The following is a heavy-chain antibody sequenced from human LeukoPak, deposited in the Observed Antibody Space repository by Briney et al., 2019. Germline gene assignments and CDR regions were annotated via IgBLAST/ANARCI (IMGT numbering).Heavy chain of an antibody. CDR2: ISWNSGSI. D-gene: IGHD7-27*01. J-gene: IGHJ4*02. V-gene: IGHV3-9*01. Sequence: PGRSLRLSCAASGFTFDDYAMHWVRQAPGKGLEWVSGISWNSGSIGYADSVKGRFTVSRDNAKNSLYLQMSSLRAEDTAVYYCARDPAWGAIDYWGQGTLVTVSS. CDR3: ARDPAWGAIDY. CDR1: GFTFDDYA.